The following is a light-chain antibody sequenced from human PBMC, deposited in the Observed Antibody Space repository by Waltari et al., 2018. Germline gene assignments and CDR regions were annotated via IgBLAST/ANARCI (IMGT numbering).Light chain of an antibody. CDR1: QSISSW. CDR3: QQCNNYPRT. V-gene: IGKV1-5*03. J-gene: IGKJ1*01. CDR2: KAS. Sequence: DIQMTQSPSTLSASVGDRAPITCRASQSISSWLAWYQQKPGKAPKLLIYKASSLESGVPSRFSGSGSGTEFTLTISSLQPDDFATYYCQQCNNYPRTFGQGTKVEIK.